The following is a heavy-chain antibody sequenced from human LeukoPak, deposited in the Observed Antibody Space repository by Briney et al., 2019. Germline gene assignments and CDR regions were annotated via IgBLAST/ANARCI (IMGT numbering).Heavy chain of an antibody. D-gene: IGHD2-8*01. CDR2: IDSIGSTI. CDR1: GFTFRSYE. V-gene: IGHV3-48*03. Sequence: PGGSLRLSCAASGFTFRSYEMNWVRQAPGKGLEWISYIDSIGSTIYYADSVKGRFTISRDNAKNSLYLQMNSLRAEDTAVYYCARVGVYYTYSLDYWGQGTLVTVSS. CDR3: ARVGVYYTYSLDY. J-gene: IGHJ4*02.